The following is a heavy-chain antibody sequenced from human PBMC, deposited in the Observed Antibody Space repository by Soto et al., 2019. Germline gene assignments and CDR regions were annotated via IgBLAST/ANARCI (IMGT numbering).Heavy chain of an antibody. J-gene: IGHJ4*02. D-gene: IGHD5-12*01. CDR3: ARDYPTTGIEL. V-gene: IGHV3-74*01. Sequence: GGSLRLSCAASGFTFNTYWMHWVRQAPGKGLVWVSHIDGDGSRATYADSVRGRFTISRDNAKNALFLQMNSLRVEDTAVYYCARDYPTTGIELWGQGTLVTVSS. CDR1: GFTFNTYW. CDR2: IDGDGSRA.